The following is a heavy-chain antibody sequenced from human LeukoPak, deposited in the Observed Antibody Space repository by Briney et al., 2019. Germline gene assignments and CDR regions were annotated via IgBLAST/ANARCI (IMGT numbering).Heavy chain of an antibody. V-gene: IGHV3-74*01. J-gene: IGHJ4*02. CDR1: GFTFSSYW. Sequence: PGGSLRLSCAASGFTFSSYWMHWVRQAPGKGLVWVSRINSDGSSTSYADSVKGRFTISRDNAKNTLYLQMNRLRAEDTAVYYCAREASLKPLYNWNDSSVHYWGERTLDTVSS. CDR3: AREASLKPLYNWNDSSVHY. D-gene: IGHD1-20*01. CDR2: INSDGSST.